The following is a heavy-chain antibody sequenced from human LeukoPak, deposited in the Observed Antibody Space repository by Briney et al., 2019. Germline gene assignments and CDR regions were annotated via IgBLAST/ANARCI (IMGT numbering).Heavy chain of an antibody. Sequence: GGSLRLSCAASGFTFSSYEMNWVRQAPGKGLEWVANIKQDGSEKYYVDSVKGRFTISRDNAKNSLYLQMNSLRAEDTAVYYCARKMKNQLLSYWFDPWGQGTLVTVSS. V-gene: IGHV3-7*01. J-gene: IGHJ5*02. CDR2: IKQDGSEK. CDR1: GFTFSSYE. D-gene: IGHD2-2*01. CDR3: ARKMKNQLLSYWFDP.